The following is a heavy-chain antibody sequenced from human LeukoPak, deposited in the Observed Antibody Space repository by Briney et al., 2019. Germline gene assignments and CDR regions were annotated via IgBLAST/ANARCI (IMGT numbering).Heavy chain of an antibody. V-gene: IGHV4-4*07. CDR2: IYTSGST. J-gene: IGHJ4*02. CDR1: GGSISSYY. Sequence: SSETLSLTCTVSGGSISSYYWSWIRQPAGKGLEWIGRIYTSGSTNYNPSLKSRVTMSVDTSKNQFPLKLSSVTAADTAVYYCAADSSSWYDGYYWGQGTLVTVSS. CDR3: AADSSSWYDGYY. D-gene: IGHD6-13*01.